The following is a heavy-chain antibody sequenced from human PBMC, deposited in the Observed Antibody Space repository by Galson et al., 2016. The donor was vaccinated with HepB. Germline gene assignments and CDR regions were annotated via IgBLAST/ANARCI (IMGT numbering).Heavy chain of an antibody. D-gene: IGHD2-2*01. CDR3: ARDPRKIRYQLLEIYYYYAMDV. CDR1: GYTFTTYG. CDR2: IGAYNGNT. Sequence: SCKASGYTFTTYGISWVRQAPGQGLEWMGWIGAYNGNTNYAQKLQGRVTMTTDTSTSTAYMELRSLRSDDTAVYYCARDPRKIRYQLLEIYYYYAMDVWGQGTTVTVAS. V-gene: IGHV1-18*01. J-gene: IGHJ6*02.